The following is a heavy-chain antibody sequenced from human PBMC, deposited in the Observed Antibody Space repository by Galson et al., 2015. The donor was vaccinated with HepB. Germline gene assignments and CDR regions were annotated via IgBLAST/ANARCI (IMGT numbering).Heavy chain of an antibody. CDR1: GFTFSSYA. V-gene: IGHV3-23*01. J-gene: IGHJ3*02. CDR2: ISGSGGST. CDR3: AKDRVGYYDSSGYHYGGAFDI. Sequence: SLRLSCAASGFTFSSYAMSWVRQAPGKGLEWVSAISGSGGSTYYADSVKGRFTISRDNSKNTLYLQMNSLRAEDTAVYYCAKDRVGYYDSSGYHYGGAFDIWGQGTMVTVSS. D-gene: IGHD3-22*01.